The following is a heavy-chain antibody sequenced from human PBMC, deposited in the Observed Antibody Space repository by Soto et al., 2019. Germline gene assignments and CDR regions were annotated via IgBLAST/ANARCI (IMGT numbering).Heavy chain of an antibody. Sequence: QVQLVESGGGVVQPGRSLRLSCAASGFTFSSYAMHWVRQAPGKGLEWVAVISYDGSNKYYADSVKGRFTISRDNSKNTLYLQMNSLRAEDMAVYYCAREGIGSGWYYFDYWGQGTLVTVSS. V-gene: IGHV3-30-3*01. CDR1: GFTFSSYA. J-gene: IGHJ4*02. CDR2: ISYDGSNK. CDR3: AREGIGSGWYYFDY. D-gene: IGHD6-19*01.